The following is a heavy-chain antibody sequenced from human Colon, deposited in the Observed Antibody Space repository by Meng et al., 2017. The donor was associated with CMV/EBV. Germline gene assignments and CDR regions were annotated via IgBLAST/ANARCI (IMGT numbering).Heavy chain of an antibody. CDR3: ARENDYYDGSGYLGY. V-gene: IGHV3-64*01. J-gene: IGHJ4*02. CDR2: INSNGDRT. D-gene: IGHD3-22*01. Sequence: GKVVGRGVSCVPPGGFLSISCASSGFTFSNYAMHWVQQAPGKGLEYVSTINSNGDRTSYASSLKGRFTVSRDNSKNTLYLQMGSLRPEDTAVYYCARENDYYDGSGYLGYWGQGTLVTVSS. CDR1: GFTFSNYA.